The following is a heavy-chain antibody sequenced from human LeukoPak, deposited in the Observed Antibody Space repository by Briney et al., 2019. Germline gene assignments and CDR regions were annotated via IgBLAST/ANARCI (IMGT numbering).Heavy chain of an antibody. J-gene: IGHJ4*02. CDR3: AKGGRGEDDYYFDY. CDR2: ISYDGSNK. D-gene: IGHD3-10*01. V-gene: IGHV3-30*18. Sequence: GGSLRLSCAASGLTFSSYGMHWVRQAPGKGLEWVAVISYDGSNKYYADSVKGRFTISRDNSKNTLYLQMNSLRAEDTAVYYCAKGGRGEDDYYFDYWGQGTLVTVSS. CDR1: GLTFSSYG.